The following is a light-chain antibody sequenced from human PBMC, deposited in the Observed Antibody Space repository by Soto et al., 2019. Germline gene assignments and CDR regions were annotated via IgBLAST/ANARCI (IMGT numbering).Light chain of an antibody. CDR3: SAHGGTNPYV. CDR2: DVN. Sequence: QSALTQPPSASGSPGQSVAISCTGTANDIGGYTFVSWYQQHPGKAPKLLIYDVNKRPSGVPDRFSGSKSGNTASLTVSGLQAEDEADYYCSAHGGTNPYVFGTGTKLTVL. J-gene: IGLJ1*01. CDR1: ANDIGGYTF. V-gene: IGLV2-8*01.